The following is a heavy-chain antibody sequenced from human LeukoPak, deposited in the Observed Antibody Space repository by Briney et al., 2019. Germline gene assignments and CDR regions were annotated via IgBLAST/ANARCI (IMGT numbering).Heavy chain of an antibody. CDR3: ARPRINGIVVEEAFDI. CDR2: IYPGDSDT. J-gene: IGHJ3*02. Sequence: GESLKISCKGSGYSFTSYWIGWARPMPGKGLEWMGIIYPGDSDTRYSPSFQGQVTISADKSISTAYLQWSSLKASDTAMYYCARPRINGIVVEEAFDIWGQGTMVTVSS. V-gene: IGHV5-51*01. D-gene: IGHD2-2*01. CDR1: GYSFTSYW.